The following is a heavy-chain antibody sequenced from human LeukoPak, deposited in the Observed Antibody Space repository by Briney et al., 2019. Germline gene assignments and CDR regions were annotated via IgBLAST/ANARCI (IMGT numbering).Heavy chain of an antibody. V-gene: IGHV4-59*08. CDR3: VRHLSAGRPAFDI. CDR2: IYYSGST. J-gene: IGHJ3*02. CDR1: GGSINSYY. Sequence: SETLSLTCTVSGGSINSYYWSWIRQPPGKGLEWIGYIYYSGSTNYNPSLKSRVTISVDTSNNKFSLKLTSLTAADTAVYYCVRHLSAGRPAFDIWGQGTMVSVSS. D-gene: IGHD2-15*01.